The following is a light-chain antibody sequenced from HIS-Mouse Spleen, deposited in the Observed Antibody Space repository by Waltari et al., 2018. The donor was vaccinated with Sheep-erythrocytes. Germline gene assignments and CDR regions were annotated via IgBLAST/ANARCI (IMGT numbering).Light chain of an antibody. Sequence: SYELTQPPSVSVSPGQTASITCSVAKLGDKYACWYQQKPGQSPGLVIYQDSKRPSGIPERFSGSNSGNTATLTISGTQAMDEADYYCQAWDSSTVVFGGGTKLTVL. V-gene: IGLV3-1*01. CDR1: KLGDKY. CDR3: QAWDSSTVV. J-gene: IGLJ2*01. CDR2: QDS.